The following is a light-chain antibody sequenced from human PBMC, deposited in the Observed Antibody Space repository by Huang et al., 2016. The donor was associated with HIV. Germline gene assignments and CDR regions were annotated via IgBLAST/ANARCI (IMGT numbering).Light chain of an antibody. J-gene: IGKJ5*01. CDR3: QQYYSASIT. V-gene: IGKV4-1*01. Sequence: DIVMTQSPGSLTVSLGERASINCTSSQPLLSTANNKSYLAWYQHKPRQPPKAHIYWASIRESGVPERFSGSGSGTDFTLTISSLQAEDVALYYCQQYYSASITFGQGTRVEI. CDR2: WAS. CDR1: QPLLSTANNKSY.